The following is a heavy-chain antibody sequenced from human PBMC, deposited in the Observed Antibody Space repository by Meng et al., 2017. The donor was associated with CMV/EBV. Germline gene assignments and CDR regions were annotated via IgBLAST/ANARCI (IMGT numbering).Heavy chain of an antibody. CDR2: ISSSSSYI. J-gene: IGHJ4*02. Sequence: SGFTFSSYSMNWVRQAPGKGLEWVSSISSSSSYIYYEDSVKGRFTISRDNAKNSLYLQMNSLRAEDTAVYYCARDFFDYGGNEFDYWGQGTLVTVSS. D-gene: IGHD4-23*01. CDR1: GFTFSSYS. V-gene: IGHV3-21*01. CDR3: ARDFFDYGGNEFDY.